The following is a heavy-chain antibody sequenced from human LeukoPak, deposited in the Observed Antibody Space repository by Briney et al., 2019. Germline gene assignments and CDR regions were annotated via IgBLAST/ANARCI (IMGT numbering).Heavy chain of an antibody. CDR1: GFTVSSNY. D-gene: IGHD1-26*01. J-gene: IGHJ4*02. Sequence: GGSLRLSCAASGFTVSSNYMSWVRQAPGKGLEWVAVIYIGGSTYYADSGKGRFTMSRHNSKNTLYLQMNSLRAEDTAVYYCARGMGPTHYWGQGTLVTVSS. CDR2: IYIGGST. V-gene: IGHV3-53*04. CDR3: ARGMGPTHY.